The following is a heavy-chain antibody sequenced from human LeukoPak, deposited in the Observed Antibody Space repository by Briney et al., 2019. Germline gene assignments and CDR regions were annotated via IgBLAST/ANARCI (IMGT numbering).Heavy chain of an antibody. CDR3: ARAKPKNMVRGLIMRRESRYYFDY. V-gene: IGHV3-53*01. D-gene: IGHD3-10*01. Sequence: GSLRLSCAASGFTFSSYVMSWVRQAPGKGLEWVSVIYSGGSTYYADSVKGRFTISRDNSKSTLYIQMNSLRAEDTAVYYCARAKPKNMVRGLIMRRESRYYFDYWGQGTLVTVSS. CDR2: IYSGGST. CDR1: GFTFSSYV. J-gene: IGHJ4*02.